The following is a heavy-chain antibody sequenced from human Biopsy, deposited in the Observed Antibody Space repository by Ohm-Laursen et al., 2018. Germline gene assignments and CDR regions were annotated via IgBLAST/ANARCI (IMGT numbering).Heavy chain of an antibody. Sequence: GASEKVARKLSGYTVTTYGLSWVRLEPGQGIEWMGLISTDNRNTNYAQKLQGRVTMTTDTSTSTVYMELRSLRSDDTAVYYRARDYQPHLKTISCDYYGMDVWGQGTTVTVSS. CDR2: ISTDNRNT. D-gene: IGHD2-2*01. CDR3: ARDYQPHLKTISCDYYGMDV. J-gene: IGHJ6*02. CDR1: GYTVTTYG. V-gene: IGHV1-18*01.